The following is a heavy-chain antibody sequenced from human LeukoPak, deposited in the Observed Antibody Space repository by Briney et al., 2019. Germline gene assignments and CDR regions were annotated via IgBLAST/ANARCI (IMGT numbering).Heavy chain of an antibody. V-gene: IGHV1-69*06. Sequence: GAAVNVTCQASGGTFSSYAMGWVRQAPGQGLAWMGRLIPFFGTAIDAQKYQGRVTIAADKPTSRAYMELRRQRSEDTAVYYCAREMARNQRIYSSGIIDAFDIWGQGTMVTVSS. J-gene: IGHJ3*02. CDR1: GGTFSSYA. CDR2: LIPFFGTA. CDR3: AREMARNQRIYSSGIIDAFDI. D-gene: IGHD3-22*01.